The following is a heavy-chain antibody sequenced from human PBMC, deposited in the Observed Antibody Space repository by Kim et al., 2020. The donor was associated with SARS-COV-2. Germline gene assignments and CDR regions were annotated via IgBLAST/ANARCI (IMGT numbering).Heavy chain of an antibody. CDR1: GFTFSSYS. D-gene: IGHD3-9*01. CDR3: ARLRYDILTGYFDVGYGMDV. V-gene: IGHV3-21*01. CDR2: ISSSSSYI. Sequence: GGSLRLSCAASGFTFSSYSMNWVRQAPGKGLEWVSSISSSSSYIYYADSVKGRFTISRDNAKNSLYLQMNSLRAEDTAVYYCARLRYDILTGYFDVGYGMDVWGQGTTVTVSS. J-gene: IGHJ6*02.